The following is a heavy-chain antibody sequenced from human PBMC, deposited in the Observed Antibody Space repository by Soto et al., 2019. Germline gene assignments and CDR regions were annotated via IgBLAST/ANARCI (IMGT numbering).Heavy chain of an antibody. CDR3: ARDGISSGYGNWYFDL. Sequence: QVQLVESGGGLVKPGGSLRLSCAASGFTFSDYYMSWIRQAPGKGLEWVSYISSSSSYTNYADSVKGRFTISRDNAKNSLYLQMNSLRAEDTAVYYCARDGISSGYGNWYFDLWGRGTLVTVSS. CDR1: GFTFSDYY. V-gene: IGHV3-11*05. D-gene: IGHD3-22*01. CDR2: ISSSSSYT. J-gene: IGHJ2*01.